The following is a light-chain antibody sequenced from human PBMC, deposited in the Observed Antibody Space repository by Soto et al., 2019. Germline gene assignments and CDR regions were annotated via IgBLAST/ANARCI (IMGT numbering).Light chain of an antibody. CDR2: EVN. CDR3: SLYTSSSTVV. Sequence: QSALTQPPSVSASPGQSVTIPCTATSSDVGAYNRVSWYQQYPGTPPKLMISEVNNRPSGVPDRFSGSKSGNTASLTISGLQAEDEADYYCSLYTSSSTVVFGGGTKLTVL. V-gene: IGLV2-18*01. CDR1: SSDVGAYNR. J-gene: IGLJ2*01.